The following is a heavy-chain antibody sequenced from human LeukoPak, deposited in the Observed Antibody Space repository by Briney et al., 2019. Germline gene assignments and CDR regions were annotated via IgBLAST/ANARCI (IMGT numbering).Heavy chain of an antibody. J-gene: IGHJ4*02. CDR1: GGSISSYY. CDR3: VRDGGNWDVDY. Sequence: PSETLSLTCTVSGGSISSYYWSWIRQPPGKGLEWIGYIYYSGSTNYNPSLKSRVTISVDTSKNQFSLKLTSVTAADTAVYFCVRDGGNWDVDYWGQGTLVTVSS. D-gene: IGHD3-16*01. V-gene: IGHV4-59*01. CDR2: IYYSGST.